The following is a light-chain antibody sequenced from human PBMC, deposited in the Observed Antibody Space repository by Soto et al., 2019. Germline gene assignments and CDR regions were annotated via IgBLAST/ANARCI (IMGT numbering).Light chain of an antibody. J-gene: IGKJ4*01. V-gene: IGKV1-9*01. CDR2: AAS. Sequence: DIQLTQSPSFLSASVRDRVTITCLASQGISSYLAWYQQKPGKAPKLLIYAASTLQSGVPSRFSGSGSGTEFTLTISSLQPEDFATYYCQQLNSYPLTFGGGTKVEIK. CDR1: QGISSY. CDR3: QQLNSYPLT.